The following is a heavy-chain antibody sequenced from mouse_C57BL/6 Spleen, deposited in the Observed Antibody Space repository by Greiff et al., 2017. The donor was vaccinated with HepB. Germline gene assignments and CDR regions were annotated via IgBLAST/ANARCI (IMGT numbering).Heavy chain of an antibody. V-gene: IGHV3-6*01. D-gene: IGHD2-2*01. Sequence: DVKLVESGPGLVKPSQSLSLTCSVTGYSITSGYYWNWIRQFPGNKLEWMGYISYDGSNNYNPSLKNRIAITRDTSKNQFFLKLNSVTTEDTATYYCARANYGYHYAMDYWGQGTSVTVSS. CDR2: ISYDGSN. CDR1: GYSITSGYY. CDR3: ARANYGYHYAMDY. J-gene: IGHJ4*01.